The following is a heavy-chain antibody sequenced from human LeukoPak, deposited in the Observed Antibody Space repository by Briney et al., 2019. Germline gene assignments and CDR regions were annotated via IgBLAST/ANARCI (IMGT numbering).Heavy chain of an antibody. V-gene: IGHV1-69*13. CDR1: GGTFSSYG. Sequence: SVKVSCKASGGTFSSYGISWVRQAPGQGLEWMGGIIPIFGTPNYAQKFQGRVTITADGSTSTAYMELSSLRSEDTAVYYCARGSGTITMVRGVFYGMDVWGQGTTVTVS. CDR2: IIPIFGTP. D-gene: IGHD3-10*01. J-gene: IGHJ6*02. CDR3: ARGSGTITMVRGVFYGMDV.